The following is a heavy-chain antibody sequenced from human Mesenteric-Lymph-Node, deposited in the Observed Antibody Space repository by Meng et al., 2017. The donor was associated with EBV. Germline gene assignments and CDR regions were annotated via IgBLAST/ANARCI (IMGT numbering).Heavy chain of an antibody. D-gene: IGHD4-23*01. CDR3: ARGGGVLTPLDY. V-gene: IGHV4-34*02. J-gene: IGHJ4*02. CDR1: GDSFSGYF. Sequence: QVQFQQRGAGLLKPSGTLSLTCAVYGDSFSGYFGSWIRQPLGKGLEWIGEINHSGGTNYNPSLESRVTISVDASKNQFSLKLRSVTAADTAVYYCARGGGVLTPLDYWGQGGLVTVSS. CDR2: INHSGGT.